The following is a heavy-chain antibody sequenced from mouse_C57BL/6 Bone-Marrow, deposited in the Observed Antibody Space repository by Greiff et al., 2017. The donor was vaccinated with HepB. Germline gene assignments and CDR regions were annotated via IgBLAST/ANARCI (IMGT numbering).Heavy chain of an antibody. CDR2: IYPRSGNT. CDR3: ARRIYYGSSYYYAMDY. V-gene: IGHV1-81*01. Sequence: QVQLQQSGAELARPGASVKLSCKASGYTFTSYGISWVKQRTGQGLEWIGEIYPRSGNTYYNEKFKGKATLTADKSSSTAYMELLSLTSEDSAVYFCARRIYYGSSYYYAMDYWGQGTSVTVSS. J-gene: IGHJ4*01. CDR1: GYTFTSYG. D-gene: IGHD1-1*01.